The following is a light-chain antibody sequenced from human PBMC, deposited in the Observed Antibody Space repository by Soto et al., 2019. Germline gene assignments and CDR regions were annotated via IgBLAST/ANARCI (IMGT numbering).Light chain of an antibody. CDR3: SSYAGISTYV. J-gene: IGLJ1*01. Sequence: QSALTQPASVSGSPGQSITISCTGTSSDVGSFNLVSWYQQHPGKAPKLMIYGVSKRPSGVSNRFSGSKSGNTASLAISGLQAEDEADYYCSSYAGISTYVFGTGTKVT. CDR1: SSDVGSFNL. V-gene: IGLV2-23*02. CDR2: GVS.